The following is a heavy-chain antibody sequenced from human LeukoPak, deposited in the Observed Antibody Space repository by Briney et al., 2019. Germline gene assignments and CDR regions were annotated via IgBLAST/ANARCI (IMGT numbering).Heavy chain of an antibody. J-gene: IGHJ5*02. CDR3: ATLVAAAGSYFDP. CDR2: FDPEAGET. CDR1: GYTRTELS. V-gene: IGHV1-24*01. D-gene: IGHD6-13*01. Sequence: ASVKVSCKVSGYTRTELSMHGVRQAPGKGREWMGGFDPEAGETIYAQKFQGRVPMTEDTSTDTAYMEPSSLRSEDTAVYYCATLVAAAGSYFDPWGQGTLVTVSS.